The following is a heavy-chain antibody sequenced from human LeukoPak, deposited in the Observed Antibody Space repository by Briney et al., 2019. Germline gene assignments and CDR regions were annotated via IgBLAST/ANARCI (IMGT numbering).Heavy chain of an antibody. V-gene: IGHV3-21*01. CDR1: GFTFSSYS. Sequence: NPGGSLRLSCAASGFTFSSYSMNWVRQAPGKGLEWVSSISSSSSYIYYADSVKGRFTISRDNAKNSLYLQMNSLRAEDTAVYYCARDDGSGSYFHPFTCAFDIWGQGTMVTVSS. D-gene: IGHD3-10*01. CDR2: ISSSSSYI. CDR3: ARDDGSGSYFHPFTCAFDI. J-gene: IGHJ3*02.